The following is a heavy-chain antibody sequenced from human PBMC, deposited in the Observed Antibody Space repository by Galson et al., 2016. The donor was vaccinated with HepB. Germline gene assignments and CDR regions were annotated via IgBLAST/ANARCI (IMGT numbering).Heavy chain of an antibody. Sequence: SETLSLTCTVSGGSISSSSYYWGWIRQPPGKGLEWIGKIFYSGTAYYNPSLKSRVTISVDTSKNQFSLKLSSVTAADTAVYYCARQGPYYDFYGLDVWGQGTLVTVSS. CDR3: ARQGPYYDFYGLDV. D-gene: IGHD3-3*01. J-gene: IGHJ4*02. V-gene: IGHV4-39*01. CDR2: IFYSGTA. CDR1: GGSISSSSYY.